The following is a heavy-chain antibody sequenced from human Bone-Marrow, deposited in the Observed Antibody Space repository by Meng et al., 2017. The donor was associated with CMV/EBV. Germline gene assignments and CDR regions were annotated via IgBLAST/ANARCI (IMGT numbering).Heavy chain of an antibody. J-gene: IGHJ4*02. Sequence: SETLSLTCAVYGGSFSGYYWSWIRQPPGKGLEWIGEINHSGSTNYNPSLKSRVTISVDTSKNQFSLKLSSVTAADTALYYCARDLSAYCSSTSCYWGSLDYWGQGTLVTVSS. V-gene: IGHV4-34*01. CDR3: ARDLSAYCSSTSCYWGSLDY. D-gene: IGHD2-2*01. CDR1: GGSFSGYY. CDR2: INHSGST.